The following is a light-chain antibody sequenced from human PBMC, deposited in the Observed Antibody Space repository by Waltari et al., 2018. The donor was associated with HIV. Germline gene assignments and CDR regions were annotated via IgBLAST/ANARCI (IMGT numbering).Light chain of an antibody. J-gene: IGKJ2*01. CDR1: QTVSSNY. Sequence: EIVLTQSPGTLSLSPGERATLSCWASQTVSSNYLAWYQHRPGQPPRLLIYGASSKAADIPDRFSGSGSGTDFTLTSSRLEPEDFAVYYCQQYGGSPLYTFGQGTKLEIK. V-gene: IGKV3-20*01. CDR3: QQYGGSPLYT. CDR2: GAS.